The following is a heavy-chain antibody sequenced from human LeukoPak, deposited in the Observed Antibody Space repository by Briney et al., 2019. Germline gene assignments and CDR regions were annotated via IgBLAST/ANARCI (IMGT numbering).Heavy chain of an antibody. D-gene: IGHD3-10*01. CDR2: ISSSSSYI. V-gene: IGHV3-21*01. Sequence: GGSLRLSCAASGFTFSSYSMNWVRQAPGKGLEWVSSISSSSSYIYYADSVKGRFTISRDNAKNPLYLQMNSLRAEDTAVYYCASYGPRGFDYWGQGTLVTVFS. J-gene: IGHJ4*02. CDR3: ASYGPRGFDY. CDR1: GFTFSSYS.